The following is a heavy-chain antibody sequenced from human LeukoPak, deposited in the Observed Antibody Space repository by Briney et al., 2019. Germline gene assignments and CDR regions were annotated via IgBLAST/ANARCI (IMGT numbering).Heavy chain of an antibody. J-gene: IGHJ4*02. CDR1: GFTFSSYG. D-gene: IGHD3-9*01. V-gene: IGHV3-23*01. Sequence: GGSLRLSCAASGFTFSSYGMSWVRQAPGKGLEWVSAISGSGGSTYYADSVKGRFTISRDNSKNTLYLQMNSLRAEDTAVYYCAKETTYYDILTGYPRYTNFDYWGQGTLVTVSS. CDR2: ISGSGGST. CDR3: AKETTYYDILTGYPRYTNFDY.